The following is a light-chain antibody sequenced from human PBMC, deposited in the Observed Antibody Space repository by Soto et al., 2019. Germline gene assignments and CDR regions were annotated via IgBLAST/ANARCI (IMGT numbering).Light chain of an antibody. CDR3: QQHNSYQWT. CDR2: KAS. Sequence: DIQMTQSPSTLSASVGDRVTITCRASQSISSWLAWYQQKPGKAPKLLIYKASSLESGVPSRFSGSGSGTEFTVTIGSLQPDDFAAYYCQQHNSYQWTFGQGTKVEIK. CDR1: QSISSW. J-gene: IGKJ1*01. V-gene: IGKV1-5*03.